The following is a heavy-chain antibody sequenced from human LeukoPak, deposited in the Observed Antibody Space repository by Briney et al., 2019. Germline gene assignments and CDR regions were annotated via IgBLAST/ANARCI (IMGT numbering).Heavy chain of an antibody. CDR2: ISNTGTTV. J-gene: IGHJ3*02. Sequence: GGSLRLSCEVSGFTFSSYEMNWVRQAPGKGLEYLAYISNTGTTVYYADSVKGRFTVSRDNAKNSLYLQMSSLRVEDTAVYYCARRTPILKNYDSDPIDAFDIWGQGTMVTVSS. CDR3: ARRTPILKNYDSDPIDAFDI. CDR1: GFTFSSYE. V-gene: IGHV3-48*03. D-gene: IGHD3-22*01.